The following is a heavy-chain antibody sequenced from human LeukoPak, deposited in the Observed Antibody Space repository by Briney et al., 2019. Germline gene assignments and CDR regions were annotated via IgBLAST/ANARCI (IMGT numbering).Heavy chain of an antibody. J-gene: IGHJ3*02. CDR1: GYTFTSYD. D-gene: IGHD3-22*01. CDR2: MNPNSGST. CDR3: ATGYYYDSSGLDAFDI. V-gene: IGHV1-8*01. Sequence: ASVKVSCKASGYTFTSYDINWVRQATGQGLEWMGWMNPNSGSTGYAQKFQGRVTMTRNTSISTAYMELSSLRSEDTAVYYCATGYYYDSSGLDAFDIWGQGTMVTVSS.